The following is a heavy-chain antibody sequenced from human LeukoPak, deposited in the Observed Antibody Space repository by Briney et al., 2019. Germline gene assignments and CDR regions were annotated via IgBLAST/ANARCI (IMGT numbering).Heavy chain of an antibody. Sequence: GGSLRLSCAASGFSFSTYSMIWVRQAPGKGLEWVSSVSGTSEYIYYADSVKGRFTISRDNAKNSLYLQMNSLRAEDTAVYYCARVGAVAGYFDYWGQGTLVTVSS. V-gene: IGHV3-21*01. CDR1: GFSFSTYS. CDR3: ARVGAVAGYFDY. CDR2: VSGTSEYI. J-gene: IGHJ4*02. D-gene: IGHD6-19*01.